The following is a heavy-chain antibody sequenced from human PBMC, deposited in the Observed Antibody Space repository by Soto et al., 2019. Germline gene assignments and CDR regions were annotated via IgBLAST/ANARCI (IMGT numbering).Heavy chain of an antibody. D-gene: IGHD3-3*01. CDR3: ASVNLRFSYGIDV. J-gene: IGHJ6*02. CDR1: GSTFSSSE. CDR2: ISKSGTVI. Sequence: PGGSLRLSCAASGSTFSSSEMHWVRQAPGKGLEWVSYISKSGTVIYYADSVKGRFTISRGNAKNLLYLQMNSLRAEDTAVYFCASVNLRFSYGIDVWGQGTSVTVSS. V-gene: IGHV3-48*03.